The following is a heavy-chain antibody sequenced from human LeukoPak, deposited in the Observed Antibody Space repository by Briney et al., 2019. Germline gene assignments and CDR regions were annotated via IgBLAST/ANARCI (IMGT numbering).Heavy chain of an antibody. V-gene: IGHV4-59*08. CDR2: IYYSGST. CDR3: ARHDMDVAGAGLDYFDS. J-gene: IGHJ4*02. D-gene: IGHD1-26*01. Sequence: KPSETLSLTCSVSGYSISRYYWSWIRQPPGKGLEWIGYIYYSGSTNYNPSLKSRVTISVDTSKNQFSLKLSSVTTADSAVYYCARHDMDVAGAGLDYFDSWGQGTLVTVSS. CDR1: GYSISRYY.